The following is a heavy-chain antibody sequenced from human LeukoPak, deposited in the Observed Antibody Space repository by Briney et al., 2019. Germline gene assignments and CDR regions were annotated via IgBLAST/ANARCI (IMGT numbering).Heavy chain of an antibody. V-gene: IGHV3-33*01. CDR2: IWYDGSNK. CDR3: ARYSGSYYYPPAWDL. J-gene: IGHJ4*02. CDR1: GFTFNRFG. Sequence: GGSLRLSCATSGFTFNRFGMHWVRQAPGKGLEWVAVIWYDGSNKDYADSVKGRFTISRDNSKNTLYLQMDSLRADDTAVYYCARYSGSYYYPPAWDLWGQGTLVTVSS. D-gene: IGHD1-26*01.